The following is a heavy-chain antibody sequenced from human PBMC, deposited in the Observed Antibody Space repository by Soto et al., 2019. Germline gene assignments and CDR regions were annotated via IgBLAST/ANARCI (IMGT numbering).Heavy chain of an antibody. CDR2: ITWNSRVL. CDR1: GLNFDDFA. D-gene: IGHD3-3*01. V-gene: IGHV3-9*01. Sequence: EVPLVESGGRLVQPGRSLRLSCVGTGLNFDDFAMHWVQQAPGKGLEWVSGITWNSRVLAYADSVKGRFTISRDNARNSLYLQMDSLRDEDTALYYCAKGRYDFWSPYYFDSWGQGTLVTVSS. CDR3: AKGRYDFWSPYYFDS. J-gene: IGHJ4*02.